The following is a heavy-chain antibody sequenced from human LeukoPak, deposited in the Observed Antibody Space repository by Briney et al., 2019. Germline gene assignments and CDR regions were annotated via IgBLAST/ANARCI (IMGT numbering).Heavy chain of an antibody. CDR1: GFTFSTYA. V-gene: IGHV3-23*01. CDR3: AKYGLVGATRWFDP. CDR2: INGNGGNT. Sequence: PGGSLRLSCAASGFTFSTYAMSWVRQIPGKGLEWVSGINGNGGNTYYADSVKGRFTISRDNSKNTLFLQMNSLRAEDTAVYYCAKYGLVGATRWFDPWGQGTLVTVSS. J-gene: IGHJ5*02. D-gene: IGHD1-26*01.